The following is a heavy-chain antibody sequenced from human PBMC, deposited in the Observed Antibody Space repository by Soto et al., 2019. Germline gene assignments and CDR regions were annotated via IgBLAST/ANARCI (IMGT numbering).Heavy chain of an antibody. CDR2: ISAYNGNT. V-gene: IGHV1-18*01. J-gene: IGHJ4*02. D-gene: IGHD2-15*01. CDR3: AVPHALSANRFDY. CDR1: GYTFTSYG. Sequence: QVQLVQSGAEVKKPGASVKVSCKASGYTFTSYGISWVRQAPGQGLEWMGWISAYNGNTNYAQKLQGRVTMTTDTFTSTAYMELRILRSDDTAGYYCAVPHALSANRFDYWGQGTLVTVSS.